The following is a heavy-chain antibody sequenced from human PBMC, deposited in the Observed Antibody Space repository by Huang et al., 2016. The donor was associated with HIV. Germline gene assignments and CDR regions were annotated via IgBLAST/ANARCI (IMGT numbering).Heavy chain of an antibody. V-gene: IGHV1-24*01. J-gene: IGHJ3*02. CDR1: GSTVSELS. Sequence: QVQLVESGAELKKPGASVRVSCKVSGSTVSELSLHWGRQAPEKGLEWMGGFEPEEGEKIDAQSGTGRVTMTEDTSTDTAYMELSSLRPEDTAVYYCATSTPDVGAGVLRSAFDIWGQGTMVTVSS. CDR2: FEPEEGEK. D-gene: IGHD2-15*01. CDR3: ATSTPDVGAGVLRSAFDI.